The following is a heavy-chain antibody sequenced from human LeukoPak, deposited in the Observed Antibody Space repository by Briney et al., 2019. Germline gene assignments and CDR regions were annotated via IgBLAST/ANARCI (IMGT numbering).Heavy chain of an antibody. Sequence: ASVKVSCKASGYTFTGYYMHWVRQAPGQGLEWMGRIIPILGIANYAQKFQGRVTITTDKSTSTAYMELSSLRSEDTAVYYCARDHWLQPKGYFDYWGQGTLVTVSS. CDR1: GYTFTGYY. J-gene: IGHJ4*02. V-gene: IGHV1-69*04. CDR3: ARDHWLQPKGYFDY. CDR2: IIPILGIA. D-gene: IGHD5-24*01.